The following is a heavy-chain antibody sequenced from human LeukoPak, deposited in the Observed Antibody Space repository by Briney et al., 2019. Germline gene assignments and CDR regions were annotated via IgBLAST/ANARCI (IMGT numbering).Heavy chain of an antibody. J-gene: IGHJ3*02. CDR2: IYSDGST. CDR3: AGRSPTDI. Sequence: PGGSLRLSCAASGFTFSTYWMHWVRQAPGKGLEWVSIIYSDGSTYYADSVKGRFTISRDNSHNTLYLQMNSLRAEDTALYYCAGRSPTDIWGQGTMVTVSS. CDR1: GFTFSTYW. V-gene: IGHV3-53*01.